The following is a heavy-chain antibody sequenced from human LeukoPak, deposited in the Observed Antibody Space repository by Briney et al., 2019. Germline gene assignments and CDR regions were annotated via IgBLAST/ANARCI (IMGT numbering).Heavy chain of an antibody. Sequence: SVTVSCTASGGTFSSYTISWVRQAPGQGLEWMGRIIPILGIANYAQKFQGRVTITADKSTSTAYMELSSLRSEDTAVYYCARDPAPGCSSTSCYDYYYYGMDVWGQGTTVTVSS. CDR3: ARDPAPGCSSTSCYDYYYYGMDV. J-gene: IGHJ6*02. CDR1: GGTFSSYT. V-gene: IGHV1-69*04. D-gene: IGHD2-2*01. CDR2: IIPILGIA.